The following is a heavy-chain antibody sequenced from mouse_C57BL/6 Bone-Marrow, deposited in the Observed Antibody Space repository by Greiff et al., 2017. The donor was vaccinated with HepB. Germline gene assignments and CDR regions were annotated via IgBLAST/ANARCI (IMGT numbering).Heavy chain of an antibody. CDR3: ARDYDYGAMDY. J-gene: IGHJ4*01. V-gene: IGHV3-1*01. Sequence: EVKLMESGPGMVKPSQSLSLTCTVTGYSITSGYDWHWIRHFPGNKLEWMGYISYSGSTNYNPSLKSRISITHDTSKNHFFLKLNSVTTEDTATYYCARDYDYGAMDYCGQGTSVTVSS. D-gene: IGHD1-1*02. CDR1: GYSITSGYD. CDR2: ISYSGST.